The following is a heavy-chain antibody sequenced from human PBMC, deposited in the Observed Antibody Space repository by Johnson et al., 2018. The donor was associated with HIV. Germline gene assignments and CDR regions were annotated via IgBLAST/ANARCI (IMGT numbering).Heavy chain of an antibody. V-gene: IGHV3-53*01. CDR1: GFTVSSNY. CDR3: AREDTVTKGSAFDI. Sequence: VQLVESGGGLIQPGGSLRLSCAASGFTVSSNYMSWVRQAPGKGLEWVSVIYSGGSTYYADSVKGRFTISRDNSKNTLYLQMNSLRAEDTAVYYCAREDTVTKGSAFDIWGQGTMVTVSS. J-gene: IGHJ3*02. D-gene: IGHD4-17*01. CDR2: IYSGGST.